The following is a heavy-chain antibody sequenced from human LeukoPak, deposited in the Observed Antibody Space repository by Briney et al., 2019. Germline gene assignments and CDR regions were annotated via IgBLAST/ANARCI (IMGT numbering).Heavy chain of an antibody. J-gene: IGHJ4*02. CDR3: ARDGEWLRPMDY. V-gene: IGHV3-30*02. CDR1: GFTFSSYG. Sequence: GGSLRLSCAASGFTFSSYGMHWVRQAPGKGLEWVAFIRYDGSNKYYADSVKGRFTISRDNSKNTLYLQMNSLRAEDTAVYYCARDGEWLRPMDYWGQGTLVTVSS. CDR2: IRYDGSNK. D-gene: IGHD5-12*01.